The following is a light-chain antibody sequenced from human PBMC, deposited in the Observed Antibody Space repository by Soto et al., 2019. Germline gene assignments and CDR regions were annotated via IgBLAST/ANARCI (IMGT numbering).Light chain of an antibody. Sequence: DIQRTQSPSTLAASVGDRVTITCRASESISSYLAWYQQKPGKVPKLLISAASTLQTGVPSRFSGSGSGTDFTLTISSLQPEDVAIYYCQKSNSAPGTVGGGTKVDIK. CDR1: ESISSY. CDR2: AAS. V-gene: IGKV1-27*01. CDR3: QKSNSAPGT. J-gene: IGKJ4*01.